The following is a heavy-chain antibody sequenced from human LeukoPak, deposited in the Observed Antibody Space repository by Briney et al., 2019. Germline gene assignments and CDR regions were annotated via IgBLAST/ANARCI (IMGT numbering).Heavy chain of an antibody. Sequence: GGSLRLSCAASGFTSSSYDLSWVRQAPGKGLEWVSVISGSGGGTYYADSVKGRFTTSRDNSKNTLSLQMNSLRAEDTAVYYCAKEVVPDKICDAWGQGTLVTVSS. CDR1: GFTSSSYD. J-gene: IGHJ5*02. D-gene: IGHD3-22*01. CDR2: ISGSGGGT. CDR3: AKEVVPDKICDA. V-gene: IGHV3-23*01.